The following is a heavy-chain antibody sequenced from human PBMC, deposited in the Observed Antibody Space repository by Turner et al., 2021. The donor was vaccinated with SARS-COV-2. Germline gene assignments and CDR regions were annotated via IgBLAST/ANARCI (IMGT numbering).Heavy chain of an antibody. CDR2: ISSSSSYI. D-gene: IGHD2-2*01. V-gene: IGHV3-21*01. CDR1: GFTFSSYS. J-gene: IGHJ5*02. Sequence: EVQLVESGGGLVKPGGSLRLSCAASGFTFSSYSMNWVRQAPGKGLEWVSSISSSSSYIYYARSVKGRFTISRDNAKNSLYLQMNSLRAEDTAVYYCARDCSTTTCEAWGQGTLVTVSS. CDR3: ARDCSTTTCEA.